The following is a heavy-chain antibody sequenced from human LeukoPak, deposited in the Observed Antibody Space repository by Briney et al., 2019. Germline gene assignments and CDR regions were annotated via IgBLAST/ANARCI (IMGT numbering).Heavy chain of an antibody. CDR1: GGSISSYY. Sequence: SETLSLTCTVSGGSISSYYWSWIRQPPGKGLEWIGYIYYSGSTNYNPSLKSRVTISVDTSKNQFSLKLSSVTAADTAVYYCVAICYYFDYWGQGTLVAVSS. J-gene: IGHJ4*02. CDR3: VAICYYFDY. V-gene: IGHV4-59*01. D-gene: IGHD3-10*01. CDR2: IYYSGST.